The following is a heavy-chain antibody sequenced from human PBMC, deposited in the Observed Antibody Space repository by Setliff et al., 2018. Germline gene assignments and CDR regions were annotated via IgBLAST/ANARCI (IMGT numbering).Heavy chain of an antibody. V-gene: IGHV4-34*01. J-gene: IGHJ6*03. Sequence: SETLSLTCGVYGGSFSDHYWGWIRQPPGKGLEWLGEINHRGNTNYRPSLKSRITISVDTSKKQFSLKLSSVTAADTALYYCARGVLVNSFSSSHYMDVWAKGATVTVSS. CDR2: INHRGNT. D-gene: IGHD2-2*01. CDR1: GGSFSDHY. CDR3: ARGVLVNSFSSSHYMDV.